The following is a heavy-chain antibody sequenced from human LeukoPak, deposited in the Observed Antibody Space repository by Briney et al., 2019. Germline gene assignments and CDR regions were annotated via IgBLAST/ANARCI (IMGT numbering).Heavy chain of an antibody. V-gene: IGHV3-74*01. CDR1: GFTFSTYY. J-gene: IGHJ4*02. D-gene: IGHD2-15*01. Sequence: GGSLRLSCAASGFTFSTYYMHWVRQAPGKGLVWVSRIVNDGSTTTYAGSVKGRFTISRDNAKNSLYLQMNSLRAEDTAVYYCAREFSRPDCSGGSCYEMVDSWGQGTLVTVSS. CDR2: IVNDGSTT. CDR3: AREFSRPDCSGGSCYEMVDS.